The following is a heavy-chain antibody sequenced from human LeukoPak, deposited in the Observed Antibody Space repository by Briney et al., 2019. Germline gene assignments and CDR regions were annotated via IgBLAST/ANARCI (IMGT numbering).Heavy chain of an antibody. D-gene: IGHD3/OR15-3a*01. CDR3: ARDLVCTVNCKDS. Sequence: ASVKVSCKTSGYTFTSYGISWVRQAPGQGLEWMGWISGYNGNTNYEQKFQGRVTLTTDTSTSTAYMELRSLRSDDTAVYYCARDLVCTVNCKDSWGQGTLVTVSS. V-gene: IGHV1-18*01. CDR1: GYTFTSYG. J-gene: IGHJ5*01. CDR2: ISGYNGNT.